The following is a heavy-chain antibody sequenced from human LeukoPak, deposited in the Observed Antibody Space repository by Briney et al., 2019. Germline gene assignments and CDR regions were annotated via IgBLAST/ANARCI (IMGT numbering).Heavy chain of an antibody. J-gene: IGHJ4*02. V-gene: IGHV5-51*01. Sequence: GESLKISCKGFEYSFATYWIGWGRQMPGQGLEWMGIIFHGDSNTGYSTSFQGQVTISADKSISTAYLQWSSLKASDTAIYYCASEYCSGGNCYFDYWGQGTMVTVSS. D-gene: IGHD2-15*01. CDR2: IFHGDSNT. CDR1: EYSFATYW. CDR3: ASEYCSGGNCYFDY.